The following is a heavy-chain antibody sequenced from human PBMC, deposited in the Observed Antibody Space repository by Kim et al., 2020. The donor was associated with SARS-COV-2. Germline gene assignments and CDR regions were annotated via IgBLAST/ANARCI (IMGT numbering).Heavy chain of an antibody. V-gene: IGHV3-53*01. CDR3: AAGMTTITFDY. D-gene: IGHD4-17*01. CDR1: GFTVSSSY. J-gene: IGHJ4*02. Sequence: GGSLRLSCAVSGFTVSSSYMSWVRQAPGKGLEWVSVVYSGGKTYYADSVKGRFTISRDNSKNTLYLQMNSQRAEDTAVYFCAAGMTTITFDYWGQGTLVTVSS. CDR2: VYSGGKT.